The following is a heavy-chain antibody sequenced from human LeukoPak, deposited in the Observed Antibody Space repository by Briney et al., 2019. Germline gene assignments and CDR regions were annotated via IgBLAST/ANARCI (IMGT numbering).Heavy chain of an antibody. J-gene: IGHJ4*02. CDR3: ARTLYSSVWHDLFDY. D-gene: IGHD6-19*01. CDR2: HGWDGDK. V-gene: IGHV2-70*11. Sequence: SGPTLVNPTQTLTLTCTFSGFSFSSSGMCVSWVWHPPRKALVWHTSHGWDGDKYYSTSLKTRLTISKDTSKSQVVLTMTNMDPVDTAAYYCARTLYSSVWHDLFDYWGQGTLVTVSS. CDR1: GFSFSSSGMC.